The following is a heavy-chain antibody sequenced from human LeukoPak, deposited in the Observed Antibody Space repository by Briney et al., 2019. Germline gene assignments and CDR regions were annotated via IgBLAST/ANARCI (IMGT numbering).Heavy chain of an antibody. J-gene: IGHJ4*02. CDR3: ARDRDWSFDY. D-gene: IGHD3-9*01. CDR2: IRVTSSAM. CDR1: GFSFSGYS. Sequence: GSLRLSCAASGFSFSGYSMNWVRQAPGKGLEWVAHIRVTSSAMNYAASVRGRFTISRDNAKNALFLEMSSLRAEDTAVYYCARDRDWSFDYWGQGTLVTVSS. V-gene: IGHV3-48*04.